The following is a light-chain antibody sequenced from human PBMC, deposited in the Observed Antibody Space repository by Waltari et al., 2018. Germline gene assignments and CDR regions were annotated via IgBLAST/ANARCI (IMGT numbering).Light chain of an antibody. CDR2: GAS. CDR3: QQYNNWPLT. V-gene: IGKV3-15*01. J-gene: IGKJ4*02. CDR1: QSVSSN. Sequence: EKVLTQSPATLSVSTGGRATLSCRARQSVSSNLAWYQQKPGQAPRLLIYGASTRATVSAARFSGSGSGTEFTLTISSLQSEDFAVYYCQQYNNWPLTFGRGTTVEIK.